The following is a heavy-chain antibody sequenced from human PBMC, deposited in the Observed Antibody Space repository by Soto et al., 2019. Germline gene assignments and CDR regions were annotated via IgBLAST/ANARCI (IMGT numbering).Heavy chain of an antibody. D-gene: IGHD6-19*01. V-gene: IGHV3-13*01. J-gene: IGHJ4*02. CDR3: ARGAPGAGYSSGWYVPRY. CDR2: IGTAGDT. CDR1: GFTFSSYD. Sequence: PGGSLRLSCAASGFTFSSYDMHWVRQATGKGLEWVSAIGTAGDTYYPGSVKGRFTISRENAKNSLYLQMNSLRAGDTAVYYCARGAPGAGYSSGWYVPRYWGQGTLVTVSS.